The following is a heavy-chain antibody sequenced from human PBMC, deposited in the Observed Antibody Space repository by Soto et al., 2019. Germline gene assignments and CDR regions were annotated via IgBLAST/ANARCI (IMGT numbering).Heavy chain of an antibody. Sequence: QVQVVESGGGVVQPGRSLRLSCAASGFTFSSYGMHWVRQAPGKGLEWVAVISYDGSNKYYADSVKGRFTISRDNSKNTLYLQMNSLRAEDTGVYYCATGNYYYGSGSYYTKIDYWAWEPWSPSPQ. D-gene: IGHD3-10*01. J-gene: IGHJ4*02. CDR3: ATGNYYYGSGSYYTKIDY. CDR2: ISYDGSNK. V-gene: IGHV3-30*03. CDR1: GFTFSSYG.